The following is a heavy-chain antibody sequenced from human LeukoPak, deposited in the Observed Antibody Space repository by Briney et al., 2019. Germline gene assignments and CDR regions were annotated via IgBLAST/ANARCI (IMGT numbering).Heavy chain of an antibody. D-gene: IGHD5-18*01. J-gene: IGHJ5*02. CDR2: IYYSGST. Sequence: SETLSLTCTVSGGSISSYYWSWIRQPPGKGLEWIGYIYYSGSTNYNPSLKSRVTISVDTSKNQFSLKLSSVTAADTAVYYCARGYSYGYSVDNWFVPWGQGTLVTVSS. CDR1: GGSISSYY. V-gene: IGHV4-59*08. CDR3: ARGYSYGYSVDNWFVP.